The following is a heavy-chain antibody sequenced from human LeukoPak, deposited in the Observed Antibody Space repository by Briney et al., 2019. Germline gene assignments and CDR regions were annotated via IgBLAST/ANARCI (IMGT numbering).Heavy chain of an antibody. CDR1: GGSISSYY. V-gene: IGHV4-4*07. D-gene: IGHD2-2*02. J-gene: IGHJ6*03. CDR2: IYTSGST. Sequence: SETLSLTCTVSGGSISSYYWSWIRQPAGKGLEWIGRIYTSGSTNYNPSLKSRVTMSVDTSKNQFSLKLSSVTAADTAVYYCARAVGWVVPAAIQNYYYYYMDVWGKGTTVTVSS. CDR3: ARAVGWVVPAAIQNYYYYYMDV.